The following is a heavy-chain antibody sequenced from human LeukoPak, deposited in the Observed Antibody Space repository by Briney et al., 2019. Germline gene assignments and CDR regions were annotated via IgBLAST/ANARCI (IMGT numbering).Heavy chain of an antibody. V-gene: IGHV4-59*12. D-gene: IGHD6-25*01. CDR3: ARIDPLGFFDQ. CDR2: IFYSGHS. CDR1: GGFNSRYY. Sequence: PSETLSLTCSVSGGFNSRYYWSWVRQPLGKGLEWLGHIFYSGHSNYNASLTGRIRMSVDTSKAQFSLELASVIAADTAVYYCARIDPLGFFDQWGPGILVTVSS. J-gene: IGHJ4*02.